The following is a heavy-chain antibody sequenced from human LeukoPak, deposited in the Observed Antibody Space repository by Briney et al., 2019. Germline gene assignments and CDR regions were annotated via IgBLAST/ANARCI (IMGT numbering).Heavy chain of an antibody. Sequence: GGSLRLSCAASGFTFTSYGISWVRQAPGQGLEWMGWISAYNGNTNYAQKLQGRVTMTTDTSTSTAYMELRSLRSDDTAVYYCARDFMVRGVTLDYWGQGTLVTVSS. CDR1: GFTFTSYG. J-gene: IGHJ4*02. D-gene: IGHD3-10*01. CDR2: ISAYNGNT. CDR3: ARDFMVRGVTLDY. V-gene: IGHV1-18*01.